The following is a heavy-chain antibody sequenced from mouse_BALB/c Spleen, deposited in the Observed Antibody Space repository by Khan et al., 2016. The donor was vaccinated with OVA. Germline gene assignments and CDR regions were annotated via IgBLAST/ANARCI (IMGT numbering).Heavy chain of an antibody. CDR3: TRREKDGDDPSWFAY. J-gene: IGHJ3*01. CDR2: IDPSDSDT. Sequence: QVQLQQPGTELVRPGASVKLSCKASGYTFTSYWMHWVQQRPGQGLEWIGMIDPSDSDTHYNQMFKDKATLTVDKFTSTAYMQLSSLTCEDSAVYYCTRREKDGDDPSWFAYWGQGTLGTVSA. CDR1: GYTFTSYW. D-gene: IGHD2-2*01. V-gene: IGHV1-52*01.